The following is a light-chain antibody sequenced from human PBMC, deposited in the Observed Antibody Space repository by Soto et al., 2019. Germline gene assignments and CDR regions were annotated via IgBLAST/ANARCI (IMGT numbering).Light chain of an antibody. CDR1: QSVSSSY. Sequence: EIVMTQSPPTLSVSPGERATLSCRASQSVSSSYLAWYQQRPGQAPRLLIYGASSRATGIPDRFSGSGSGTDFTLTISRLEPEDFAVYFCQQYGSSPWPFGQGTKVDIK. CDR3: QQYGSSPWP. CDR2: GAS. V-gene: IGKV3-20*01. J-gene: IGKJ1*01.